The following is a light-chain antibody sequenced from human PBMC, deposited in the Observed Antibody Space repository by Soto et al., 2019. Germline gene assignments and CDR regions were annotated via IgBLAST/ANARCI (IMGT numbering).Light chain of an antibody. CDR2: EVT. J-gene: IGLJ3*02. CDR3: CSYAGSSTHSV. CDR1: SSDVGSYNL. Sequence: QSALTQPASVSGSPGQSITISCTGTSSDVGSYNLVSWYQQHPGKAPKLMIYEVTKRPSGVSNRFSGSKSGNTASLTISGLQAEDEADYYCCSYAGSSTHSVFGGGTKVTVL. V-gene: IGLV2-23*02.